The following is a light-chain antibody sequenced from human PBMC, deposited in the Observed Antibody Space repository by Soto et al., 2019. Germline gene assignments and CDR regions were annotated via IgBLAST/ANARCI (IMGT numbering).Light chain of an antibody. V-gene: IGLV1-47*01. J-gene: IGLJ3*02. Sequence: QSVLTQSPSASGTPGQRVTISCSGSSSNIGRNYAFWYQQFPGTAPKLLIYRDDQRPSGVPDRFSGSKSGTSASLAISGLGADGEAVYYCVAWDDRLSGPVFGGGTQVTVL. CDR3: VAWDDRLSGPV. CDR2: RDD. CDR1: SSNIGRNY.